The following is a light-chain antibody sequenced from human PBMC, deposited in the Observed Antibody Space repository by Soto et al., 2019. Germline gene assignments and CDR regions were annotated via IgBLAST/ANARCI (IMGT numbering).Light chain of an antibody. Sequence: DIVMTQSPDSLAVSPGEAATIKCKSSHRVLYSSNNKNYLAWYQQRPGQAPRLVIYGASTSATGIPSRFSGSQSGTEFTLTTRSLQSEDFAVYYCQKYNRWPPITFGKGTRREIK. CDR3: QKYNRWPPIT. J-gene: IGKJ5*01. CDR2: GAS. CDR1: HRVLYSSNNKNY. V-gene: IGKV4-1*01.